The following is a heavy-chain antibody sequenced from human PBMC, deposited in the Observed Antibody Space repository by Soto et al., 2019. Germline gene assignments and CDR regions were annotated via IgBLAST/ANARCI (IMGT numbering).Heavy chain of an antibody. D-gene: IGHD1-26*01. Sequence: GGSLRLSCAASGFTFSSYGMHWVRQAPGKGLEWVAVISYDGSNKYYADSVKGRFTISRDNSKNTLYLQMNSLRAEDTAVYYTVVGYYFDYWGQGTLVTVSS. CDR1: GFTFSSYG. CDR3: VVGYYFDY. V-gene: IGHV3-30*03. CDR2: ISYDGSNK. J-gene: IGHJ4*02.